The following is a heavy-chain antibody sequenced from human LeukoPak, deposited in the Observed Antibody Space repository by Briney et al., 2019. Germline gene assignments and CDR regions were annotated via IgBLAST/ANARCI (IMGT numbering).Heavy chain of an antibody. CDR2: ISYDGSNK. CDR1: GFTFSSYA. D-gene: IGHD1-1*01. J-gene: IGHJ4*02. V-gene: IGHV3-30*04. CDR3: ARDPLGTRPGFDY. Sequence: GGSLRLSCAASGFTFSSYAMHWVRQAPGKGLEWVAVISYDGSNKYYADSVKGRFTISRDNSKNTLYLQMNSLRAEDTAVYYCARDPLGTRPGFDYWGQGSLVTVSS.